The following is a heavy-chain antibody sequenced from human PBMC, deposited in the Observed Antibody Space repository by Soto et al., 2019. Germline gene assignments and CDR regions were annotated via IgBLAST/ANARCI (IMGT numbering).Heavy chain of an antibody. CDR1: GYTFTSYY. CDR3: ARDLSITIFHDAFDI. CDR2: INPSGGST. Sequence: ASVKVSCKASGYTFTSYYMHLVRQAPGQGLEWMGIINPSGGSTSYAQKFQGRVTMTTDTSTSTAYMELRSLRSDDTAVYYCARDLSITIFHDAFDIWGQGTMVTVSS. V-gene: IGHV1-46*01. J-gene: IGHJ3*02. D-gene: IGHD3-9*01.